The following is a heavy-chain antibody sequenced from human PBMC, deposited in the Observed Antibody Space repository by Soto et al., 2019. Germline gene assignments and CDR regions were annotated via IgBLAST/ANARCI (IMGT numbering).Heavy chain of an antibody. D-gene: IGHD2-2*01. V-gene: IGHV1-2*02. J-gene: IGHJ5*02. CDR2: INPNSGGT. Sequence: ASVKVSCKASGCSFTGYYMHWVRQAPGQGLEWMGWINPNSGGTNYAQKFQGRVTMTRDTSISTAYMELSRLRSDDTAVYYCARGPSIVVVPAAPYNWFDPWGQGTLVTVSS. CDR1: GCSFTGYY. CDR3: ARGPSIVVVPAAPYNWFDP.